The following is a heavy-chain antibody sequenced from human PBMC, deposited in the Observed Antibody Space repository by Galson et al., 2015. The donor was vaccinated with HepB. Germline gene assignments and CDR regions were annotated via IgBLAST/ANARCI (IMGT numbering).Heavy chain of an antibody. CDR3: ARDTKAYCGGDCYHYYYYGMDV. Sequence: SVKVSCKASGYTFTSYGISWVRQAPGQGLEWMGWISAYNGNTNYAQKLQGRVTMTTDTSTSTAYMELRSLRSDDTAVYYCARDTKAYCGGDCYHYYYYGMDVWGQGTTVTVSS. J-gene: IGHJ6*02. CDR1: GYTFTSYG. D-gene: IGHD2-21*02. V-gene: IGHV1-18*04. CDR2: ISAYNGNT.